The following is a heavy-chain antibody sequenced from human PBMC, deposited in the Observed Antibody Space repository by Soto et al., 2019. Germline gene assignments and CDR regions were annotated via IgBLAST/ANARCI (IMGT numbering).Heavy chain of an antibody. CDR3: ARRSGYDFFFDY. CDR1: GGSISSSSYY. D-gene: IGHD5-12*01. Sequence: PSETLSLTCTVSGGSISSSSYYWGWIRQPPGKGLEWIGSIYYSGSTYYNPSLKSRVTISVDTSKNQFSLKLSSVTAADTAVYYCARRSGYDFFFDYWGQRTLVTVSS. J-gene: IGHJ4*02. V-gene: IGHV4-39*01. CDR2: IYYSGST.